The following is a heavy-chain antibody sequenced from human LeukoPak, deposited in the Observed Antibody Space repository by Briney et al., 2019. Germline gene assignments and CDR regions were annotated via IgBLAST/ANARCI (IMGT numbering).Heavy chain of an antibody. CDR2: INPDGSGT. D-gene: IGHD1-26*01. Sequence: GGSLRLSCAASGFTFSTYWMHWVRQAPGKGLVWISQINPDGSGTYSADSVKGRFTISRDNAKNSLYLQMNSLRAEDTAVYYCARWARQKGAFDIWGQGTLVTVSS. CDR1: GFTFSTYW. V-gene: IGHV3-74*01. J-gene: IGHJ3*02. CDR3: ARWARQKGAFDI.